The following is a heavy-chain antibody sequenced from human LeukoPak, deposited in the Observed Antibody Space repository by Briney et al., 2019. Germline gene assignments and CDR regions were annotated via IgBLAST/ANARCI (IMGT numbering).Heavy chain of an antibody. CDR1: GGSISSYY. J-gene: IGHJ3*02. CDR2: IYYSGST. Sequence: SETLSLTCTVSGGSISSYYWSWIRQPPGKGLEWIGYIYYSGSTNYNPSLKSRLTISVDTSKNQFSLKLSPVTAADTAVYYCARASATVTIDAFDIWGQGTMVTVSS. CDR3: ARASATVTIDAFDI. D-gene: IGHD4-17*01. V-gene: IGHV4-59*12.